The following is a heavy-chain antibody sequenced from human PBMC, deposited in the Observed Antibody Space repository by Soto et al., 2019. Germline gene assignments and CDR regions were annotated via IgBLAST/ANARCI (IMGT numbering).Heavy chain of an antibody. CDR1: GGSIRSGGYY. CDR3: ARGGSYCSGGSCYSTPDY. J-gene: IGHJ4*02. Sequence: SETLSLTCTVSGGSIRSGGYYWGWIRQHPGKGLEWIGYIYYSGSTYYNPSLKSRVNISVDTSKNQFSLKLSSVTAADTAVYYCARGGSYCSGGSCYSTPDYWGQGTLVTVS. CDR2: IYYSGST. D-gene: IGHD2-15*01. V-gene: IGHV4-31*03.